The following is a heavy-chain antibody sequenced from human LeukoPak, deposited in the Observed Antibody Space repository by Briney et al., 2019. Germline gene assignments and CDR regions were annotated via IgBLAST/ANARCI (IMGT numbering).Heavy chain of an antibody. V-gene: IGHV1-18*01. J-gene: IGHJ4*02. CDR1: GYTFTSYG. D-gene: IGHD3-22*01. CDR3: AREFRRYYDSSGYYFDH. CDR2: ISAYNGNT. Sequence: ASVKVSCKASGYTFTSYGISWVRQAPGQGLEWMGWISAYNGNTNYAQKFQGRVTMTTDTSTSTAYMELRSLRSDDTAVYYCAREFRRYYDSSGYYFDHWGQGTLVTVSS.